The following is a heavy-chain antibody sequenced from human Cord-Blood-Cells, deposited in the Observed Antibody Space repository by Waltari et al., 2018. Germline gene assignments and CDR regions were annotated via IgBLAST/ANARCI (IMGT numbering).Heavy chain of an antibody. D-gene: IGHD6-13*01. V-gene: IGHV1-69*01. Sequence: QVQSAQAGAGVKKPGSSVKLSCKDSGGTFSREPLSWVRRAPGQGLEWRGGIIHIVGTANYAQKFQGRVTFTADESTSTAYMELSSLRSEDTAVYYCARVGSIAATTNWFDPWGQGTLVTVSS. J-gene: IGHJ5*02. CDR2: IIHIVGTA. CDR3: ARVGSIAATTNWFDP. CDR1: GGTFSREP.